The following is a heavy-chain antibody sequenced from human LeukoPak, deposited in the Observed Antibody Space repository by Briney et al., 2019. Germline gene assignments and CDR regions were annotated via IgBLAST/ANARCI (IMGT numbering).Heavy chain of an antibody. CDR3: ARDYLSGSCYRGAFDI. CDR1: GYIFTSYG. J-gene: IGHJ3*02. V-gene: IGHV1-18*01. Sequence: ASVKVSCNASGYIFTSYGISWVRQAPGQRHGWMGWISAYNGNTNYAQKLQGRVTMTTDTSTSTAYMELRSLRSDDTAVYYCARDYLSGSCYRGAFDIWGQGTMVTVSS. CDR2: ISAYNGNT. D-gene: IGHD1-26*01.